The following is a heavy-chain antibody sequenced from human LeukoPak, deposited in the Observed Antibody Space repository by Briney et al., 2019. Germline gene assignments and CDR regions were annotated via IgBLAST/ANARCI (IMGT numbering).Heavy chain of an antibody. J-gene: IGHJ6*03. CDR2: IFHSGST. CDR3: ARRGGASGWPNYYYYYMDV. D-gene: IGHD6-19*01. CDR1: GGSISSNNW. V-gene: IGHV4-4*02. Sequence: PSGTLSLTCAVSGGSISSNNWWNWVRQPPGKGLEWIGEIFHSGSTNYTPSLKSRVTISIDKSKNQFSLKLSSVTAADTAVYYCARRGGASGWPNYYYYYMDVWGKGTTVTVSS.